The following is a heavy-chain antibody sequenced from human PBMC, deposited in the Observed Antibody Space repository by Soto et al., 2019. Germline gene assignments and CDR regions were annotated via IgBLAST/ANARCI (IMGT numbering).Heavy chain of an antibody. D-gene: IGHD3-9*01. V-gene: IGHV1-18*01. J-gene: IGHJ4*02. CDR3: ARSLRNYDILTGYYPAIDY. Sequence: ASVKVSCKASGYTFPSYAVTWVRQAPGQGLEWMGWISVYNGNTNYAQKFQGRVTMTKDTSTNTAYMELRSLRSDDTAVYYCARSLRNYDILTGYYPAIDYWGQGTLVTVSS. CDR2: ISVYNGNT. CDR1: GYTFPSYA.